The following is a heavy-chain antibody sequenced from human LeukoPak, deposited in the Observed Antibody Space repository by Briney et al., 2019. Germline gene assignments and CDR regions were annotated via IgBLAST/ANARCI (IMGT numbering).Heavy chain of an antibody. CDR3: ARDPSTFYFDY. CDR2: IYSSGNT. J-gene: IGHJ4*02. Sequence: PSETLSLTCTVSGGSISSYYWSWIRQPPGKGLEWIGYIYSSGNTDYNPSLKSRVTISVDTSKSQVSLKLSSVTAADTAIYYCARDPSTFYFDYWGREPWSPSPQ. V-gene: IGHV4-59*01. D-gene: IGHD3-16*01. CDR1: GGSISSYY.